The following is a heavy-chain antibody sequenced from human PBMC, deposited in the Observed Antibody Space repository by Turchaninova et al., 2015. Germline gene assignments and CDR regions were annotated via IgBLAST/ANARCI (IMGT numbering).Heavy chain of an antibody. J-gene: IGHJ3*01. Sequence: QVQIQQWGAGLLKSSETLSLTCGVYGGPFSGYYWCWIRQPPGKGLELTGEIYPSGSTNYNPSLNSRVTITGDPSKNQFSLKVTSVAAADTAVYYCARFRWGDGFDVWGQGKMVTVSS. D-gene: IGHD4-23*01. CDR2: IYPSGST. CDR1: GGPFSGYY. V-gene: IGHV4-34*02. CDR3: ARFRWGDGFDV.